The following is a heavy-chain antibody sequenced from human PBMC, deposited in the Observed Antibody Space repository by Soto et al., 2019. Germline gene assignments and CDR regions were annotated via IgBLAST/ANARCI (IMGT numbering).Heavy chain of an antibody. D-gene: IGHD3-22*01. CDR2: VGRSGTYT. CDR1: GFTFSDYY. J-gene: IGHJ4*02. Sequence: QAQLVESGGGLVKPGGSLRLSCAASGFTFSDYYMSWIRQAPGKGLEWVSYVGRSGTYTNYADSVKGRFTISRDNAKNSLYLQMNSLRAEDTAVYYCATYYYDSSGYYYFAYWGQGTLVTVSS. CDR3: ATYYYDSSGYYYFAY. V-gene: IGHV3-11*06.